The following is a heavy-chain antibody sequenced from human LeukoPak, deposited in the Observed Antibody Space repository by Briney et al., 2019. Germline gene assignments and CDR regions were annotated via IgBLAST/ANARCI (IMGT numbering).Heavy chain of an antibody. J-gene: IGHJ3*02. CDR2: TYHSGST. CDR1: GGSMNGYY. V-gene: IGHV4-59*01. D-gene: IGHD6-19*01. Sequence: SETLSLTCTVSGGSMNGYYWSWIRQPPGKGLEWIGYTYHSGSTNYNPSLRSRVTISVDTSNNQFSLELNFVTAADTAVYYCASGTSGWFDAFDIWGQGTMVTVSS. CDR3: ASGTSGWFDAFDI.